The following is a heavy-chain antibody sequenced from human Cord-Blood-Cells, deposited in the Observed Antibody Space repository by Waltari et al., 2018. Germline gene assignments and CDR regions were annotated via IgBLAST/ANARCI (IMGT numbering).Heavy chain of an antibody. CDR1: GFNFSSYS. CDR2: ISGSGGST. D-gene: IGHD5-18*01. J-gene: IGHJ4*02. CDR3: AKVGGYSYGIDY. Sequence: EVQLLESGGGWVQPGGSLRLSCAASGFNFSSYSMRRARQAPGKGMEWVSAISGSGGSTYYADSVKGRFTISRDNSKNTLYLQMNSLRAEDTAVYYCAKVGGYSYGIDYWGQGTLVTVSS. V-gene: IGHV3-23*01.